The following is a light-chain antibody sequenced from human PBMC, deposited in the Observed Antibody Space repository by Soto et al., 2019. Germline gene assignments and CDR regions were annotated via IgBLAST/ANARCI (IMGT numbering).Light chain of an antibody. CDR1: RTDIGGYNY. Sequence: QSALTQPASVSGSLGQSITISCTGTRTDIGGYNYVSWYQQYPGKAPKLVICEVTSRPSGVPDRFSGSKSGNTASLTISGLQAEDEADYYCCSYAGSYTYVFGTGTKVTVL. V-gene: IGLV2-11*01. J-gene: IGLJ1*01. CDR3: CSYAGSYTYV. CDR2: EVT.